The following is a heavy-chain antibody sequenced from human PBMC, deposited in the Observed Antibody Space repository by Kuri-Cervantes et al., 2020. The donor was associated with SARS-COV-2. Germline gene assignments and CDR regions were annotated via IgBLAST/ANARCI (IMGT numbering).Heavy chain of an antibody. CDR2: IYHSGST. Sequence: SETLSLTCTVSGGSISSRDYYWGWIRQPPGKGLEWIGSIYHSGSTYYNPSLKSRVTISVVTSKNQFSLKLSSVTAADTAVYYCARATIGGGWFDPWGQGTLVTVSS. V-gene: IGHV4-39*07. D-gene: IGHD3-16*01. CDR1: GGSISSRDYY. J-gene: IGHJ5*02. CDR3: ARATIGGGWFDP.